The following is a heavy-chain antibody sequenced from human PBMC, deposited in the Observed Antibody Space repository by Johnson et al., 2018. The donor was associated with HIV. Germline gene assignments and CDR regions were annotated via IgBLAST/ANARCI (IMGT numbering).Heavy chain of an antibody. CDR2: VHWNGEST. CDR3: ARDPSSQDSRLTGDFGAFDI. D-gene: IGHD7-27*01. CDR1: GFSFHDYA. V-gene: IGHV3-20*04. Sequence: VQLVASGGGVVRPGGSLRLSCEGSGFSFHDYAMSWVRQPPGKGLEWVSGVHWNGESTGYADAVKGRFSLSRDNVKTSLYLQMNSLRVEDTALYYCARDPSSQDSRLTGDFGAFDIWGLGTMVIVSS. J-gene: IGHJ3*02.